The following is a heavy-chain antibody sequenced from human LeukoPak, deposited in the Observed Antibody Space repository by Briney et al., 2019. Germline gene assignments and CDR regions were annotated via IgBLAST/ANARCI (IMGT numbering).Heavy chain of an antibody. CDR1: GFTFSSYS. J-gene: IGHJ4*02. Sequence: GGSLRLSCAASGFTFSSYSMNWVRQAPGKGLEWVSSISSSSSYIYYADSVKGRFTISRDNAKNSLYLQMNSLRAEDTAVYYCARDDSSGRPLDYWGQGTLVTVPS. D-gene: IGHD6-19*01. CDR2: ISSSSSYI. V-gene: IGHV3-21*01. CDR3: ARDDSSGRPLDY.